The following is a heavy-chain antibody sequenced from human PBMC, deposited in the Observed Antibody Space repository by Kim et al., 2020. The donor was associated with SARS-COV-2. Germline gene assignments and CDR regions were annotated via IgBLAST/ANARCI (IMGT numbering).Heavy chain of an antibody. J-gene: IGHJ3*02. CDR2: IYYSWST. D-gene: IGHD3-3*01. Sequence: SETLSLTCTVSGGSISSYYWSWIRQPPGKGLEWIGYIYYSWSTNYNPSLKSRVTISVDTSKNKFSLKLTSVTAADTAVYYCARLRRSTIFGVVIIDAFDNW. CDR3: ARLRRSTIFGVVIIDAFDN. CDR1: GGSISSYY. V-gene: IGHV4-59*08.